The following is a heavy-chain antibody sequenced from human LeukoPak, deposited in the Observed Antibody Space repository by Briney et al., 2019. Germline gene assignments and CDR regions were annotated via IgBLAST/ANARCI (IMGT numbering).Heavy chain of an antibody. CDR1: GYTFTSYG. D-gene: IGHD3-22*01. Sequence: ASVKVSCKASGYTFTSYGISWVRQAPGQGLEWMGWISAYNGNTNYAQKLQGRVTMTTDTSTSTAYMELRSLRSDDTAVYYCARQNAAYDSSGYSNDYWGQGPLVTVSS. J-gene: IGHJ4*02. V-gene: IGHV1-18*01. CDR2: ISAYNGNT. CDR3: ARQNAAYDSSGYSNDY.